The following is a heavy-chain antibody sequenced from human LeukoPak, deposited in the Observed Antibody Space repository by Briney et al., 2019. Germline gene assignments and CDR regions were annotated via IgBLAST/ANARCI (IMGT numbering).Heavy chain of an antibody. V-gene: IGHV4-61*01. CDR1: GGSVSSGSYY. D-gene: IGHD2-21*02. CDR3: ARLVVTAEHDAFDI. Sequence: SETLSLTCTVSGGSVSSGSYYWSWIRQPPGKGLEWIGYIYYSGSTNYNPSLKSRVTISVDTSKNQFSLKLSSVTAADTAVYYCARLVVTAEHDAFDIWGQGTMVTVSS. CDR2: IYYSGST. J-gene: IGHJ3*02.